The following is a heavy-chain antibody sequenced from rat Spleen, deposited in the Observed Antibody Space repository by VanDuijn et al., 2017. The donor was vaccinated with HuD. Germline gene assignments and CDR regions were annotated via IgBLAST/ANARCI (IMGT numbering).Heavy chain of an antibody. D-gene: IGHD1-11*01. CDR2: ISTRGGST. CDR1: GFTFSSFP. J-gene: IGHJ2*01. Sequence: EVQLVESDGGLVQPGRSLKLSCAASGFTFSSFPMAWVRQAPTKGLEWVATISTRGGSTYYRDSVKGRFTISRDNAKSTLYLQMDSLRSEDTATYYCARSEAPFDYWGQGVMVTVSS. CDR3: ARSEAPFDY. V-gene: IGHV5-46*01.